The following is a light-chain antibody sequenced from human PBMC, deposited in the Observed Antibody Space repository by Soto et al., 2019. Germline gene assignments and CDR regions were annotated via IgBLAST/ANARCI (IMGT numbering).Light chain of an antibody. CDR1: SSDVGGYNY. CDR3: SSYTSSSTRV. J-gene: IGLJ1*01. V-gene: IGLV2-14*01. CDR2: DVS. Sequence: QSALIQPASVSGSPGQSITISCTGTSSDVGGYNYVSWYQQHPGKAPKLMIYDVSNRPSGVSNRFSGSKSGNTASLTISGLQAEDEADYYCSSYTSSSTRVFGTGTQLTVL.